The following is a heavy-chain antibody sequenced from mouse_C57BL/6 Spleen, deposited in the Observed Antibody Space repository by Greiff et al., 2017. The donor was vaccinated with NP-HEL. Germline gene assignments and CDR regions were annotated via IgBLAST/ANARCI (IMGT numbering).Heavy chain of an antibody. D-gene: IGHD1-1*01. CDR1: GYAFSSYW. CDR2: IYPGDGDT. J-gene: IGHJ4*01. CDR3: ARPITAVVAADYAMDY. V-gene: IGHV1-80*01. Sequence: QVQLQQSGAELVKPGASVKISCKASGYAFSSYWMNWVKQRPGKGLEWIGQIYPGDGDTNYNGKFKGKATLTVDKSSSTAYMQLSSLTSEDSAVYFCARPITAVVAADYAMDYWGQGTSVTVSS.